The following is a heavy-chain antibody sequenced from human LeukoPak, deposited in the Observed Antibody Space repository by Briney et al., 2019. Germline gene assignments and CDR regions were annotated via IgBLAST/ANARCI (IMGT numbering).Heavy chain of an antibody. CDR3: AKGVATTDVARH. D-gene: IGHD1-1*01. Sequence: PTGGSLRLSCAASGLTFSSYAMSWVRQAPGKGLEWVSAISGSGGSTYYADSVKGRFTISRDNSKNTLYLQMNSLSVEDTAIYYCAKGVATTDVARHWGQGTLVTVSP. V-gene: IGHV3-23*01. CDR1: GLTFSSYA. CDR2: ISGSGGST. J-gene: IGHJ4*02.